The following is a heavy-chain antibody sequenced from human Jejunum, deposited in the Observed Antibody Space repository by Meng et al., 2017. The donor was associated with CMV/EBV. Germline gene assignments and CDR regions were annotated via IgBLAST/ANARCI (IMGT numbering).Heavy chain of an antibody. V-gene: IGHV3-15*01. J-gene: IGHJ5*02. CDR2: IKSEADGGRT. CDR1: ILNDAW. Sequence: ILNDAWMTWVRQAPGKGLEWVGRIKSEADGGRTDYDAAVEGRFTISRDDSKNTVYLHMNTLRTDDTGFYYCTRANCGGDCPGYNWLGPWGQGTLVRLL. CDR3: TRANCGGDCPGYNWLGP. D-gene: IGHD2-21*02.